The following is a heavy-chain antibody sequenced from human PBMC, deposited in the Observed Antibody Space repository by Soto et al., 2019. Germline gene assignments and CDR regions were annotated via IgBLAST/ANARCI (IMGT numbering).Heavy chain of an antibody. V-gene: IGHV3-23*01. CDR3: ALKGYGSGSYYDY. CDR2: ISGSGGST. CDR1: GFTFSSYA. Sequence: GGSLRLSCAASGFTFSSYAMSWVRQAPGKGLEWVSAISGSGGSTYYADSVKGRFTISRDNSKNTLYLQMNSLRAEDTAVYYCALKGYGSGSYYDYWGQGTLVTVSS. D-gene: IGHD3-10*01. J-gene: IGHJ4*02.